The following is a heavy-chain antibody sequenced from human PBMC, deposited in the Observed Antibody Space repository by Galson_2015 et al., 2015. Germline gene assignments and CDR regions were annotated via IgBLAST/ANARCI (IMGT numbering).Heavy chain of an antibody. CDR3: ARYSGSYYGMGGWYYFDY. CDR2: IWYDGSNK. Sequence: SLRLSCAASGFTFSSYGMHWVRQAPGKGLEWVAVIWYDGSNKYYADSVKGRFTISRDNSKNTLYLQMNSLRAEDTAVYYCARYSGSYYGMGGWYYFDYWGQGTLVTVSS. D-gene: IGHD1-26*01. J-gene: IGHJ4*02. CDR1: GFTFSSYG. V-gene: IGHV3-33*01.